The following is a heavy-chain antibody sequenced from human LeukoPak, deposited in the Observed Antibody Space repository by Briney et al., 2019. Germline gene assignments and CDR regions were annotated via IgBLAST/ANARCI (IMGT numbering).Heavy chain of an antibody. Sequence: GGSLRLSCAASGFTFSSYPMHWVRQAPGKGLEWVAVISYDGTNKDYADSVKGRFTISRDNSKNTLFLQMNSLRTEDTAVYYCAKDRGWNGAFDHWGQGTLVTVSS. CDR3: AKDRGWNGAFDH. CDR2: ISYDGTNK. CDR1: GFTFSSYP. D-gene: IGHD1-1*01. J-gene: IGHJ4*02. V-gene: IGHV3-30*18.